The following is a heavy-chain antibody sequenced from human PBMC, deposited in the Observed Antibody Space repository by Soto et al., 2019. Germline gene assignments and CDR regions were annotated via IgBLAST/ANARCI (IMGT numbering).Heavy chain of an antibody. J-gene: IGHJ4*02. V-gene: IGHV4-31*11. CDR2: ISDRGST. D-gene: IGHD4-17*01. Sequence: QVQLQESGPGLVKPSQTLSLTCAVSGGSISSGGYYWSWIRQHPGKGLEWIGYISDRGSTYYNPSLNSRVTVSADTSKNQFSLKLSSVTAADTAVYYCTRRSTYGGTFDYWGQGTLVTVSS. CDR3: TRRSTYGGTFDY. CDR1: GGSISSGGYY.